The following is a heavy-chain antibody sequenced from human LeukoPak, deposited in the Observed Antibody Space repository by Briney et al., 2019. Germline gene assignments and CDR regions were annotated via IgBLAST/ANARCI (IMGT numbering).Heavy chain of an antibody. Sequence: GGSLRLSCAASGFTFSSYGMHWVRQAPGKGLEWVAFIRYDGSNKYYADSVKGRFTISRDNSKNTLYLQMNSLRAEDTAVYYCASYIAVALDYWGQGTLVTVSS. V-gene: IGHV3-30*02. D-gene: IGHD6-19*01. J-gene: IGHJ4*02. CDR2: IRYDGSNK. CDR1: GFTFSSYG. CDR3: ASYIAVALDY.